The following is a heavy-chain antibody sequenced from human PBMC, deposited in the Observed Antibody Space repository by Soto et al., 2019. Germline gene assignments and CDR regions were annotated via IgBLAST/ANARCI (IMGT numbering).Heavy chain of an antibody. D-gene: IGHD3-3*01. Sequence: QVQLQESGPGLVKPSETLSLTCTVSGGSISSYYWSWIRQPPGKGLEWIGYIYYSGSTNYNPSLKSRGTISVDTSKYQFSLKLSSVTAADTAVYYCARAQPPFTIFGVVTHYYYYYGMDVWGQGTTVTVSS. V-gene: IGHV4-59*01. CDR2: IYYSGST. J-gene: IGHJ6*02. CDR1: GGSISSYY. CDR3: ARAQPPFTIFGVVTHYYYYYGMDV.